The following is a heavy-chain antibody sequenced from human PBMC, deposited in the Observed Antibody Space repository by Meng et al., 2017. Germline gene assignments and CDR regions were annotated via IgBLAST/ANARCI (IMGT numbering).Heavy chain of an antibody. D-gene: IGHD3-9*01. CDR1: GFTFSSYA. J-gene: IGHJ6*02. Sequence: GESLKISCAASGFTFSSYAMHWVRQAPGKGLEWVAVISYDGSNKYYADSVKGRFTITRDNSKNTLNLQMNSLKAEDTAVYYCASPDTSFDWLYGMDVWGQGTTVTVSS. V-gene: IGHV3-30*04. CDR2: ISYDGSNK. CDR3: ASPDTSFDWLYGMDV.